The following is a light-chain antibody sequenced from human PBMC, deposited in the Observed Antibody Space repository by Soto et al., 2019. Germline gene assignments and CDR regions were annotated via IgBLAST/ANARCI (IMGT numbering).Light chain of an antibody. CDR3: QQNGCPTIT. CDR2: DAS. Sequence: DLLTTQSPSSPCVSIGDRVPFSCQSNQDIGNFLNRYQQKQGKAPYLQSYDASNLDIGVSSRFSGRGTGRQFSITITSLQPDAVATYYCQQNGCPTITFGQGTRLEIK. V-gene: IGKV1-33*01. CDR1: QDIGNF. J-gene: IGKJ5*01.